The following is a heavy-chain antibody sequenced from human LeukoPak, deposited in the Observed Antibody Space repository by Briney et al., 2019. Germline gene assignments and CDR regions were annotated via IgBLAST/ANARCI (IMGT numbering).Heavy chain of an antibody. CDR3: AREPSYYGSGSYYNLFDY. Sequence: SVKVSCKASGGTFSSYAISWVRQAPGQGLEWMGRIIPILGIANYAQKFQGRVTITADKSTSTAYMELSSLRSEDTAVYYCAREPSYYGSGSYYNLFDYWGRGTLVTVSS. CDR1: GGTFSSYA. J-gene: IGHJ4*02. CDR2: IIPILGIA. D-gene: IGHD3-10*01. V-gene: IGHV1-69*04.